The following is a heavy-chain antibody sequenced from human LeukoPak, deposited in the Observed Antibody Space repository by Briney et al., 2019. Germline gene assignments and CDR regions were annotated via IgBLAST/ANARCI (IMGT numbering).Heavy chain of an antibody. V-gene: IGHV3-23*01. D-gene: IGHD2-15*01. J-gene: IGHJ4*02. CDR2: ISTDSTYT. CDR3: AKGEGYCGGGTCYRYFDS. Sequence: GGSLRLSCAASGFTFSSYPMSWIRQAPGKGLEWVSIISTDSTYTFYAHSVKGRFTISRDNSKDTLYLQMSSLRVEDTAVYFCAKGEGYCGGGTCYRYFDSWGQGTLVTVSS. CDR1: GFTFSSYP.